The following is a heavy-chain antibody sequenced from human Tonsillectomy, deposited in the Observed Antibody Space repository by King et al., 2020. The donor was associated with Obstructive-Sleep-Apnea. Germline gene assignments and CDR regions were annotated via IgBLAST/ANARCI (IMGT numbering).Heavy chain of an antibody. V-gene: IGHV2-5*02. CDR2: IYWDDDK. J-gene: IGHJ5*02. Sequence: ITLKESGPTLVKPTQTLTLTCTFSGFSLSTSGVGVGWIRQPPGKALEWLALIYWDDDKRYSPSLKSRLTITKDTSKNQVVLTMTNMDPVDTATYYCAHNHIAARLSPPYNWFDPWGQGTLVTVSS. CDR3: AHNHIAARLSPPYNWFDP. CDR1: GFSLSTSGVG. D-gene: IGHD6-6*01.